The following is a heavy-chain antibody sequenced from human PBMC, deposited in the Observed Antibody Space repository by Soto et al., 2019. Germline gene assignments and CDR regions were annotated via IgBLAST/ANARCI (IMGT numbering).Heavy chain of an antibody. V-gene: IGHV1-3*01. CDR2: INAGNGNT. Sequence: QVQLVQSGAEVKKPGASVKVSCKASGYTFTSYAMHWVRQAPGQRLEWMGWINAGNGNTKYSQKFQGRVTITRDTSASTDYMELSSLRSEDTAVYYCARSDIVVVVAATGIDYWGQGTLVTVSS. D-gene: IGHD2-15*01. CDR3: ARSDIVVVVAATGIDY. CDR1: GYTFTSYA. J-gene: IGHJ4*02.